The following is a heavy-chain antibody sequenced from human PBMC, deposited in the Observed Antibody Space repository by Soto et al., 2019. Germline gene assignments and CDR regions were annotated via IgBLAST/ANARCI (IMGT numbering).Heavy chain of an antibody. CDR3: ARGWTSSFDY. V-gene: IGHV4-39*07. J-gene: IGHJ4*02. D-gene: IGHD1-1*01. Sequence: SETLSLTCTVSGGSISSSSYYWGWIRQPPGKGLEWIGSIYYSGSTYYNPSLKSRVTISVDTSKNQFSLKLSSVTAADTAVYYCARGWTSSFDYWGQGTLVTVSS. CDR1: GGSISSSSYY. CDR2: IYYSGST.